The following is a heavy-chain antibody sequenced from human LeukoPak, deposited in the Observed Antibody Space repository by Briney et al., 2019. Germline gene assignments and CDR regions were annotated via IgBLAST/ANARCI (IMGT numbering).Heavy chain of an antibody. Sequence: SETLSLTCAVYDGLFSGYYWSWIRQPPGMGLEWIGDVNHSGTTNYNPSLKSRVTISVDTSKSQFSLKLTSVTAADTAVYYCARVPDCSTTSCYTLGWLDPWGQGTLVTVSS. V-gene: IGHV4-34*01. CDR1: DGLFSGYY. CDR2: VNHSGTT. J-gene: IGHJ5*02. CDR3: ARVPDCSTTSCYTLGWLDP. D-gene: IGHD2-2*02.